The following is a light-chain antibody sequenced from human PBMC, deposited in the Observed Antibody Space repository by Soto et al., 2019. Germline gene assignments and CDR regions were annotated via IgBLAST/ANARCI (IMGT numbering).Light chain of an antibody. CDR3: KSYTTSTTLV. CDR1: SNDVGGYNF. J-gene: IGLJ3*02. CDR2: EVS. Sequence: QSALTQPASVSGSPGQSITISCTGTSNDVGGYNFVSWYQHHPGKAPKLMIYEVSNRPSGVSNRFSASKSGNTAYLTISGLQAEDEADYSCKSYTTSTTLVFGGGTKLTVL. V-gene: IGLV2-14*01.